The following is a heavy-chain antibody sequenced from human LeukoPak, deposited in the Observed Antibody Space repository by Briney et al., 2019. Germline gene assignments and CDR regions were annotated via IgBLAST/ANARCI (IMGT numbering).Heavy chain of an antibody. Sequence: KPSETLSLTCTVSGGSISSSSYYWSWIRQPPGKGLEWIGYIYYSGSTNYNPSLKSRVTISVDTSKNQFSLKLSSVTAADTAVYFCARVRGSSWNTGYYYHFMDVWGKGTTVTISS. J-gene: IGHJ6*03. V-gene: IGHV4-61*05. CDR1: GGSISSSSYY. CDR3: ARVRGSSWNTGYYYHFMDV. D-gene: IGHD6-13*01. CDR2: IYYSGST.